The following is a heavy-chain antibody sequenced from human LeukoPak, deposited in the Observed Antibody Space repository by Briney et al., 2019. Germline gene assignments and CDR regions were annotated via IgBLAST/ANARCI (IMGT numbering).Heavy chain of an antibody. CDR2: INHSGST. Sequence: SETLTLTCAVYGGTFSGYYWSWIRQAPGKGLEWIGEINHSGSTNYNLSLKSRFTISVDTSKNPFSLKLSSVTAADTAVYYCARGDFFGYWGQGTLVTVSS. CDR1: GGTFSGYY. D-gene: IGHD3-3*01. J-gene: IGHJ4*02. V-gene: IGHV4-34*01. CDR3: ARGDFFGY.